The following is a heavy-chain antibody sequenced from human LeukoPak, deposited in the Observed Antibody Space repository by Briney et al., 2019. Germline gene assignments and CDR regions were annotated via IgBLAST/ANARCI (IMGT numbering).Heavy chain of an antibody. CDR2: FDPEDGET. Sequence: ASVKVSCKVSGYTLTELSMHWVRQAPGKGLAWMGGFDPEDGETIYAQKFQGRVTMTEDTSTDTAYMELSSLRSEDTAVYYCATASSSLDQYYFDYWGQGTLVTVSS. CDR1: GYTLTELS. V-gene: IGHV1-24*01. J-gene: IGHJ4*02. CDR3: ATASSSLDQYYFDY. D-gene: IGHD6-6*01.